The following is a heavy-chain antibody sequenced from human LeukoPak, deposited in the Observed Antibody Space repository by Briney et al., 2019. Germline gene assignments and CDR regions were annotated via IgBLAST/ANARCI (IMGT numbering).Heavy chain of an antibody. CDR1: GFTFRSYA. D-gene: IGHD2-2*01. J-gene: IGHJ4*02. CDR2: ITGGGGSA. Sequence: GGSLRLSCATSGFTFRSYAMSWVRQAPGKGLEWVSAITGGGGSAFYADSVKGRFTISRDSSNNTLYLQMNSLRADDTAVYFCAKIMTPYCSSASCFMFDFWGQGTQVTVSS. V-gene: IGHV3-23*01. CDR3: AKIMTPYCSSASCFMFDF.